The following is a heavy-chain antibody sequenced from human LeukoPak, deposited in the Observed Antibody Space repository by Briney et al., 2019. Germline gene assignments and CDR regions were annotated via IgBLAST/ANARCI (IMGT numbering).Heavy chain of an antibody. J-gene: IGHJ4*02. CDR3: AREYSGYDWGQFDY. D-gene: IGHD5-12*01. CDR1: GYTSTSYG. Sequence: ASVKVSCKASGYTSTSYGISWVRQAPGQGLEWMGWISAYNGNTNYAQKLQGRVTMTTDTSTSTAYMELRSLRSDDTAVYYCAREYSGYDWGQFDYWGQGTLVTVSS. CDR2: ISAYNGNT. V-gene: IGHV1-18*01.